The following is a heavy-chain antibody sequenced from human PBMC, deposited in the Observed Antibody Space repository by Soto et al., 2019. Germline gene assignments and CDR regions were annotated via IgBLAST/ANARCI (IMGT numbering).Heavy chain of an antibody. CDR2: ISGSGGST. J-gene: IGHJ6*02. CDR1: VFTFSSYA. CDR3: AKTLAVAGTIYGMDV. V-gene: IGHV3-23*01. D-gene: IGHD6-19*01. Sequence: EVQLLESGGGLVQPGGSLRLSCAASVFTFSSYAMSWVRQAPGKGLEWVSAISGSGGSTYYADSVKGRFTISRDNSKNTLYLQMNSLRAEDTAVYYCAKTLAVAGTIYGMDVWGQGTTVTVSS.